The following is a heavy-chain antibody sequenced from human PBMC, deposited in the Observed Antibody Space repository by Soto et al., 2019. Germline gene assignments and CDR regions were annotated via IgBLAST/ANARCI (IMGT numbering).Heavy chain of an antibody. CDR3: SGVADDAEYFQH. V-gene: IGHV3-30*03. Sequence: QVQLVESGGSVVQPGRSLRLSCAASGFTFSSYGMHWVRQAPGKGLEWVAVISYDGSNKYYADSVKGRFTISRDNSKNTLYLQMNSLRAEDTAVYYCSGVADDAEYFQHWGQGTLVTVSS. J-gene: IGHJ1*01. CDR2: ISYDGSNK. CDR1: GFTFSSYG. D-gene: IGHD2-15*01.